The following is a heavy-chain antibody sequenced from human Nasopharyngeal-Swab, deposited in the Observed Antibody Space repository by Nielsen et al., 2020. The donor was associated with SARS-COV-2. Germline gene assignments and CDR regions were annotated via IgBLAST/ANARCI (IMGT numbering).Heavy chain of an antibody. V-gene: IGHV3-74*01. CDR3: GSSSYYYDSSGLVDY. J-gene: IGHJ4*02. Sequence: GGSLRLSCAASGFTFGAYSMYWVRQAPGKGLVWVSLINFDGSTITYADFVKGRFTISRDNANNTLFLQMNSLRAEDTAMYYCGSSSYYYDSSGLVDYWGQGTLVTVSS. CDR1: GFTFGAYS. CDR2: INFDGSTI. D-gene: IGHD3-22*01.